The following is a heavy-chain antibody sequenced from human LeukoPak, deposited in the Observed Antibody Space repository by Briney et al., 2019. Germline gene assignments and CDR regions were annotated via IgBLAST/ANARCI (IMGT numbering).Heavy chain of an antibody. D-gene: IGHD5-12*01. CDR2: ISGSGVIT. V-gene: IGHV3-23*01. CDR1: GFTFSSYG. Sequence: PGGSLRLSCAASGFTFSSYGMSWVRQAPGKGLEWVSGISGSGVITYYADSVKGRFTISRDNSKNTLDLQMNSLRAEDTAVYYCAKDDAWVRYQDWGQGTLVTVSS. CDR3: AKDDAWVRYQD. J-gene: IGHJ4*02.